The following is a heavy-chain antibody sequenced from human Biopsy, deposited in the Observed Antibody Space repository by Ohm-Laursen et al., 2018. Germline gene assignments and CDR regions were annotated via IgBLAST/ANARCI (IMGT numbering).Heavy chain of an antibody. V-gene: IGHV4-34*01. Sequence: GTLSLTWAVSSGSISGNYWGWIRQPPGKGLEWMGEINHTGSTKYNPSLMSRVTISIDTSNSQFSLKLTSVTAADTAVYFCARARAYSDFWGGPKDYWGQGILVTVSS. J-gene: IGHJ4*02. CDR2: INHTGST. D-gene: IGHD3-3*01. CDR1: SGSISGNY. CDR3: ARARAYSDFWGGPKDY.